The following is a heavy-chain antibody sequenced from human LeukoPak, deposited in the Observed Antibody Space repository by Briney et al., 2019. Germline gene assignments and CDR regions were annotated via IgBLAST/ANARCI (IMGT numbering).Heavy chain of an antibody. J-gene: IGHJ5*02. Sequence: ASVKVSCKASGYTFTSYDINWVRQATRQGLEWMGWMNPNSGNTGYAQKFQGRVTMTRNTSISTAYMELSSLRSEDTAVYYCARGLKRTIFGVVIPRRYNWFDPWGQGTLVTVSS. V-gene: IGHV1-8*01. CDR1: GYTFTSYD. D-gene: IGHD3-3*01. CDR2: MNPNSGNT. CDR3: ARGLKRTIFGVVIPRRYNWFDP.